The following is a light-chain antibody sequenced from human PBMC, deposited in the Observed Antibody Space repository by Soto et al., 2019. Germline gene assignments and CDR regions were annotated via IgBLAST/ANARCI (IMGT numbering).Light chain of an antibody. Sequence: QSALTQPASVSGSPGQSITISCTGTSSDVGSYNLVSWYQQHPGKAPKLMIYEGSKRPSGVSNRFSGSKSGNTASLTISGLRAEDEADYYGCSYAGSSTCGVVVFGGGTKLTVL. J-gene: IGLJ2*01. CDR3: CSYAGSSTCGVVV. CDR2: EGS. V-gene: IGLV2-23*01. CDR1: SSDVGSYNL.